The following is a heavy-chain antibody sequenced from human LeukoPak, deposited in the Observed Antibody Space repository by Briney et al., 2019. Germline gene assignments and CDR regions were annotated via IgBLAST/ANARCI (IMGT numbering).Heavy chain of an antibody. CDR2: SSYSGSP. CDR1: GGSIGTNY. V-gene: IGHV4-59*01. CDR3: ARGVTGGWYGDFQH. Sequence: PSETLSLTCSVSGGSIGTNYWSWIRQVPGKGLEWIGYSSYSGSPNYNPSLKSRVTISVDTSKNQFSLKLSSVTAADTAVYYCARGVTGGWYGDFQHWGQGTLVTVSS. D-gene: IGHD6-19*01. J-gene: IGHJ1*01.